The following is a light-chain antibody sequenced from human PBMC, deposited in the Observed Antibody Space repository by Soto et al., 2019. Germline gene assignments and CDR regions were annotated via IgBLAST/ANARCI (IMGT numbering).Light chain of an antibody. Sequence: SYELTQPPSVSVAPGKTARITCGGNNIGSKSVHWYQQKPGQAPVLVIYYDSDRPSGIPERFSGSNSGNTATLTISRVEAGDEADYYCQLWDSSSVPYVFGTGTKVTVL. CDR3: QLWDSSSVPYV. CDR1: NIGSKS. CDR2: YDS. V-gene: IGLV3-21*04. J-gene: IGLJ1*01.